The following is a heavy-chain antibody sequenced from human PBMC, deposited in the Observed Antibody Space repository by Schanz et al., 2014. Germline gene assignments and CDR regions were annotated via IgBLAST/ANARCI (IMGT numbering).Heavy chain of an antibody. J-gene: IGHJ4*02. CDR1: GITFSGYS. V-gene: IGHV3-21*01. CDR3: VPMSIAAH. Sequence: EVQLVESGGGLVKPGESLRLSCAASGITFSGYSMNWVRQAPGKGLEWVSSISSTSSYIFYADSVKGRFTISRDNAKNSLYLQMNSLRAEDTAVYYCVPMSIAAHWGQGTLVTVSS. D-gene: IGHD6-6*01. CDR2: ISSTSSYI.